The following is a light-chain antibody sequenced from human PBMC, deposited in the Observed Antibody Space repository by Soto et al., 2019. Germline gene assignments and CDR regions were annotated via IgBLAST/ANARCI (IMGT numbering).Light chain of an antibody. CDR1: QRMSGW. J-gene: IGKJ5*01. CDR2: DST. Sequence: TQSPSTLSASVGDTVTITCRASQRMSGWLAWYQQKSGKPPRLVIYDSTLRADGVPDRFGGSRSGTEFTLTINSLEPEDFAVYYCQQRNVWPPITFGQGTRLEIK. CDR3: QQRNVWPPIT. V-gene: IGKV3-11*01.